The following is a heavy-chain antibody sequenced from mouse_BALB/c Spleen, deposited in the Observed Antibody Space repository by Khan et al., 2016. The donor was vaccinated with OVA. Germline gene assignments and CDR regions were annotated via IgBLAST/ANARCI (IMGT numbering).Heavy chain of an antibody. CDR1: GYTFTNYV. V-gene: IGHV9-3-1*01. CDR3: TRFHGGF. Sequence: QIQLVQSGPELKKPGETVKISCKASGYTFTNYVMNWVKQAPGKGLKWMGWINTYTGEPTYADDFKGRFAFSLETSASTAYLQLNNLKNGDTATYFCTRFHGGFWGQGTTLTVSS. CDR2: INTYTGEP. J-gene: IGHJ2*01.